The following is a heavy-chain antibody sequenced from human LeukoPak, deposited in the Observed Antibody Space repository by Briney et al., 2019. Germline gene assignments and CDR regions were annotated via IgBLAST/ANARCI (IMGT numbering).Heavy chain of an antibody. D-gene: IGHD2-21*01. Sequence: SETLSLTCTVSGDSVSSYYWSWIRQPPGKGPEWIGYVFYRGNADSNPSLNSRVTMSVDTSKNLFSLKLASVTAADMAVYYCARYSNYFDYWGQGTLVTVSS. CDR3: ARYSNYFDY. CDR2: VFYRGNA. V-gene: IGHV4-59*02. CDR1: GDSVSSYY. J-gene: IGHJ4*02.